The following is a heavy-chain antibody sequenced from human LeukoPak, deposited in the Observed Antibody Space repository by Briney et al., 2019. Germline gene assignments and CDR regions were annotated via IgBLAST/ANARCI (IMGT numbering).Heavy chain of an antibody. CDR3: ARDGTAAGLYFDL. CDR1: GFSFRDFW. V-gene: IGHV3-7*01. CDR2: INQGGSVK. J-gene: IGHJ4*01. Sequence: GGSLRLSCAASGFSFRDFWMTWVRQAPGKGLEWVANINQGGSVKYYVDSVKGRFTISRDDAKSSLYVQMNSLRDEDTAVYYCARDGTAAGLYFDLWGQGTLVTVSS. D-gene: IGHD6-13*01.